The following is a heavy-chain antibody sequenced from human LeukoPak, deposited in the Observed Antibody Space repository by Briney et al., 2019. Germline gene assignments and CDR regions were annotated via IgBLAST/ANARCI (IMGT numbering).Heavy chain of an antibody. Sequence: GGSLRLSCAASGFTFSSYNINWVRQAPGKGLEWVSYISSSSSNIYYADSVKGRFTISRDNAKNSLYLQMNSLRAEDTAVYYCASAYSRLLIYYMDVWGKGTTVTVSS. CDR1: GFTFSSYN. CDR2: ISSSSSNI. J-gene: IGHJ6*03. CDR3: ASAYSRLLIYYMDV. V-gene: IGHV3-48*01. D-gene: IGHD2-21*01.